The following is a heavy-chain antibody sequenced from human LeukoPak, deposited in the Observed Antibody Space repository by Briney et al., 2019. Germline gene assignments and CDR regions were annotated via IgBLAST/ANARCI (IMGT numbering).Heavy chain of an antibody. V-gene: IGHV3-21*01. Sequence: GGSLRLSCAASGFTFSSYSMNWVRQAPGKGLEWVSSISSSSSYIYYADSVKGRFTISRDNAKNSLYLQVNSLRAEDTAVYYCARDAVLVPAAIGFDYWGQGTLVTVSS. CDR1: GFTFSSYS. CDR2: ISSSSSYI. D-gene: IGHD2-2*02. CDR3: ARDAVLVPAAIGFDY. J-gene: IGHJ4*02.